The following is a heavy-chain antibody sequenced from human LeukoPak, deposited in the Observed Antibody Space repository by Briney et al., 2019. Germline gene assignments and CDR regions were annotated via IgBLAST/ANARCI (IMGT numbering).Heavy chain of an antibody. Sequence: GGSLRLSCAASGSTVSSNYMSWVRQAPGKGLEWVSVIYSGGSTYYADSVKGRFTISRDNSKNTLYLQMNSLRAEDTAVYYCARVVRIQLWSKFDYWGQGTLVTVSS. CDR1: GSTVSSNY. CDR2: IYSGGST. V-gene: IGHV3-66*02. J-gene: IGHJ4*02. D-gene: IGHD5-18*01. CDR3: ARVVRIQLWSKFDY.